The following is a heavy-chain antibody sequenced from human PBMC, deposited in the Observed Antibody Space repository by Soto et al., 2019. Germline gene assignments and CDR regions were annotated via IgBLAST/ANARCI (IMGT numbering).Heavy chain of an antibody. Sequence: PGESLKISCKGSGYSSTSYWIGWVRQMPGKGLEWMGIIYPGDSDTRYSPSFQGQVTISADKSISTAYLQWSSLKASDTAMYYCARRQYYYDSSGYHDYYYYYGMDVWGQGTTVTVSS. D-gene: IGHD3-22*01. J-gene: IGHJ6*01. CDR2: IYPGDSDT. V-gene: IGHV5-51*01. CDR1: GYSSTSYW. CDR3: ARRQYYYDSSGYHDYYYYYGMDV.